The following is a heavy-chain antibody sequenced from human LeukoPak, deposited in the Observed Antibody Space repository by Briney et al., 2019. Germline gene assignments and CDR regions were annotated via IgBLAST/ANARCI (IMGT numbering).Heavy chain of an antibody. CDR2: ISGDGGST. CDR3: AKESIVVVITYGMDV. D-gene: IGHD3-22*01. J-gene: IGHJ6*02. V-gene: IGHV3-43*02. CDR1: GFTFDDYA. Sequence: PGGSLRLSCAASGFTFDDYAMHWVRQAPGKGLEWVSLISGDGGSTYYADSAKGRFTISRDNSKNSLYLQMNSLRTEDTALYYCAKESIVVVITYGMDVWGQGTTVTVSS.